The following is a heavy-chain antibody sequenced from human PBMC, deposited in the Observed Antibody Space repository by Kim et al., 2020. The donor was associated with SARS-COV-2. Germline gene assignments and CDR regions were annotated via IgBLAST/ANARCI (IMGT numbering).Heavy chain of an antibody. Sequence: SETLSLTCTVSGGSISSSSYYWGWIRQPPGKGLEWLGSIYYSGSTYYNPTLKSRVTISVDTYKNQLSLKLSSVTAADTAVYYCPRPCGNSDWYFDLWGRSTLVTAST. V-gene: IGHV4-39*01. J-gene: IGHJ2*01. CDR3: PRPCGNSDWYFDL. D-gene: IGHD2-21*02. CDR2: IYYSGST. CDR1: GGSISSSSYY.